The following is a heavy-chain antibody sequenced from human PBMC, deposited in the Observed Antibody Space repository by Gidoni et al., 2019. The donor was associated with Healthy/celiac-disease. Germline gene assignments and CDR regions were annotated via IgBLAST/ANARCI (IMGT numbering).Heavy chain of an antibody. D-gene: IGHD6-13*01. V-gene: IGHV4-39*01. CDR2: IYYSGST. CDR1: GCSISSSSYY. Sequence: QLQLQESGPGLVKPSETLSLTCTVSGCSISSSSYYWGWIRQPPGKGLEWIGSIYYSGSTYYNPSLKSRVTISVDTSKNQFSLKLSSVTAADTAVYYCARHRSAYSSTDYWGQGTLVTVSS. CDR3: ARHRSAYSSTDY. J-gene: IGHJ4*02.